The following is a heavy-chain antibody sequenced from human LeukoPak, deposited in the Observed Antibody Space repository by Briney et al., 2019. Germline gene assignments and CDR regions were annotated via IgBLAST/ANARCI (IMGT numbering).Heavy chain of an antibody. CDR3: ARGRSSAYAFDI. V-gene: IGHV4-59*12. CDR2: IYYSGNT. D-gene: IGHD6-6*01. Sequence: PSETLSLTCTVSGGSISGYYWNWIRQPPGKGLEWIGYIYYSGNTNYNPSLKSRVTISLDTSKNQFSLKLSSVTAADTAVYYCARGRSSAYAFDIWGQGTMVTVSS. J-gene: IGHJ3*02. CDR1: GGSISGYY.